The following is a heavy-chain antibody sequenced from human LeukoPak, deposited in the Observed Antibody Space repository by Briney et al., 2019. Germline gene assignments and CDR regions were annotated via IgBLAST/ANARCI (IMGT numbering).Heavy chain of an antibody. V-gene: IGHV3-53*01. D-gene: IGHD3-10*02. CDR3: ARGVLGIIPIDY. CDR1: GFTVSSTY. CDR2: MYSEDNK. J-gene: IGHJ4*02. Sequence: GGSLRLSCAASGFTVSSTYMAWVRQAPGKGLEWISFMYSEDNKYYADSVKGRFTISRDNSKNTLYLQMNTLRADDTAVYYCARGVLGIIPIDYWGQGTLVTVSS.